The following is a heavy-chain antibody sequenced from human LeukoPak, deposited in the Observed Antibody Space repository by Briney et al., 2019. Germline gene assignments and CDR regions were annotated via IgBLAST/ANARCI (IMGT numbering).Heavy chain of an antibody. CDR1: GGTFSSYA. D-gene: IGHD3-22*01. CDR2: IIPIFGTA. Sequence: GASVKVSCKASGGTFSSYAISWVRQAPGQGLEWMGGIIPIFGTANYAQKFQGRVTITTDESTSTAYMELSSLRSEDTAVYYCACCPYYYDSSGSWYFDYWGQGTLVTVSS. J-gene: IGHJ4*02. V-gene: IGHV1-69*05. CDR3: ACCPYYYDSSGSWYFDY.